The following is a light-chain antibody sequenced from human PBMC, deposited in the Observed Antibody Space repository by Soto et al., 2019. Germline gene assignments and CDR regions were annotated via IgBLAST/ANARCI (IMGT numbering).Light chain of an antibody. J-gene: IGKJ2*01. CDR3: EQYNNWPPAYT. Sequence: EIVMTQSPATLYVSPGESATLSCRGSQRISTNLAWYQQKGGQPPRLLIYGASTRATGITQRFSGSGSGTDFTVTNSSLKYEDFAVYYCEQYNNWPPAYTFGQETRVESK. V-gene: IGKV3-15*01. CDR2: GAS. CDR1: QRISTN.